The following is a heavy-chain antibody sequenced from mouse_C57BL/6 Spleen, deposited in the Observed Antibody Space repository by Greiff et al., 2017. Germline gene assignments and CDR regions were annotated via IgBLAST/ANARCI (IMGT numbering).Heavy chain of an antibody. CDR2: IDPSDSYT. J-gene: IGHJ4*01. V-gene: IGHV1-50*01. Sequence: QVHVKQPGAELVKPGASVKLSCKASGYTFTSYWMQWVKQRPGQGLEWIGEIDPSDSYTNYNQKFKGKATLTVDTSSSTAYMQLSSLTSEDSAVYYCARGGSSYLYAMDYWGQGTSVTVSS. CDR3: ARGGSSYLYAMDY. D-gene: IGHD1-1*01. CDR1: GYTFTSYW.